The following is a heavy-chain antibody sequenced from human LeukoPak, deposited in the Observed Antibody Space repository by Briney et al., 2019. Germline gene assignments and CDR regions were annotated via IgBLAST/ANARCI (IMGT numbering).Heavy chain of an antibody. CDR3: ASSFGITMVRVY. D-gene: IGHD3-10*01. CDR2: IISSSSYI. Sequence: PGGSLRLSCAASGFTFSSYSINWVRQAPGKGLEWVSSIISSSSYIYYADSVKGRFTISRDNAKNSLYMQMNSLRAEDTAVYYCASSFGITMVRVYWGQGTLVTVSS. J-gene: IGHJ4*02. CDR1: GFTFSSYS. V-gene: IGHV3-21*01.